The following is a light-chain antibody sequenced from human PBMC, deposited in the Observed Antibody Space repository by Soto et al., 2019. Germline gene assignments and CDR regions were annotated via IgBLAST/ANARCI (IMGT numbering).Light chain of an antibody. V-gene: IGKV3-15*01. CDR2: DAS. CDR3: QQYGDRPRT. Sequence: EVVLTQSPATLSVSPGYRATLSCRASQYIGSAVAWYHQKSGQAPRLLIFDASIRVPTTPARFSGSVSGTEFTLTISSLESEDFAMYFCQQYGDRPRTFGQGTKGDIK. J-gene: IGKJ1*01. CDR1: QYIGSA.